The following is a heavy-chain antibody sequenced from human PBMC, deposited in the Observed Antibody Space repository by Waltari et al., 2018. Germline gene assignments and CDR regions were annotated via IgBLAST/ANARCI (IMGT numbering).Heavy chain of an antibody. D-gene: IGHD3-3*01. Sequence: QVQLVQSGAEVKKPGSSVKVSCKASGGTFSSYAISWVRQAPGQGLEWMGGIIPIFGTANYAQKFQGRVTITADESTSTAYMELSSLRSEDTAVYYCARSYIRAIFGVVIIQYYYYGMDVWGQGTTVTVSS. CDR2: IIPIFGTA. J-gene: IGHJ6*02. V-gene: IGHV1-69*12. CDR3: ARSYIRAIFGVVIIQYYYYGMDV. CDR1: GGTFSSYA.